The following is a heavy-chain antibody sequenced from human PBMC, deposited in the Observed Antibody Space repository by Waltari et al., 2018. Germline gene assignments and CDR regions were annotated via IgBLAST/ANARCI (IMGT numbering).Heavy chain of an antibody. Sequence: QVQLQESGPGLVKASETLSLTCTVSGGSISSGGYYWSWIRQHPGKGLEWIGYLYYTGRTDYNRPLKSRVSSSVETSKNQFSLKLSSVTAADTAVYYCATNHYGTGKGWFDPWGQGTPVTVSS. V-gene: IGHV4-31*03. CDR2: LYYTGRT. D-gene: IGHD3-10*01. CDR1: GGSISSGGYY. CDR3: ATNHYGTGKGWFDP. J-gene: IGHJ5*02.